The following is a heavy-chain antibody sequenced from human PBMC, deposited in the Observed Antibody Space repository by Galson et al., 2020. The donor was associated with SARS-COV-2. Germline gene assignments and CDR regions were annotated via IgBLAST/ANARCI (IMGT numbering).Heavy chain of an antibody. V-gene: IGHV4-59*01. CDR1: GGSINNYY. Sequence: SETLSLTCAVSGGSINNYYWSWLRRPPGQGLEWIGYIYYNGNTNYNPSLMSRVTLSVDTSKNHFSLELTSVTAADTAMYDCARSGGSYYGADYWGQGTLVTVSS. CDR3: ARSGGSYYGADY. J-gene: IGHJ4*02. D-gene: IGHD1-26*01. CDR2: IYYNGNT.